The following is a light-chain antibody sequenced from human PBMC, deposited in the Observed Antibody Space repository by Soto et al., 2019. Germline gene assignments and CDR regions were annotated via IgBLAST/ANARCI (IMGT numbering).Light chain of an antibody. CDR2: DVN. CDR1: SSDVGGYDF. Sequence: QSALTQPTSVSGSPGQSITISCTGTSSDVGGYDFVSWFQQEPGKAPKPMIYDVNYRPSGISPRFSGSKSGNTASLTISGLQPEDEADYYCCSYAARSAPYVFGPGTKVTVL. V-gene: IGLV2-14*01. J-gene: IGLJ1*01. CDR3: CSYAARSAPYV.